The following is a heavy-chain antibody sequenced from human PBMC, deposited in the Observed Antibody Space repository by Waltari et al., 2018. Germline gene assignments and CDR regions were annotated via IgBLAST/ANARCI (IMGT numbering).Heavy chain of an antibody. CDR1: GGSISSGSYY. J-gene: IGHJ5*02. V-gene: IGHV4-61*02. Sequence: QVQLQESGPGLVKPSQTLSLTCTVSGGSISSGSYYWSWIRQPAGKGLEWIGRIYTSGSTNYNPSRKSRVTISVDTSKNQFSLKLSSVTAADTAVYYCARVRGYSSSWYGWFDPWGQGTLVTVSS. D-gene: IGHD6-13*01. CDR3: ARVRGYSSSWYGWFDP. CDR2: IYTSGST.